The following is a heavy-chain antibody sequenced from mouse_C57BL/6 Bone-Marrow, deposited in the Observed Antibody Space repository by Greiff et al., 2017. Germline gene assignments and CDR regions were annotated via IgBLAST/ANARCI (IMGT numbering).Heavy chain of an antibody. CDR3: ARGGNYGGYYFDV. Sequence: VQLQQSGAELVKPGASVKMSCKASGYTFTTYPIEWMKQNHGKSLEWIGNFHPYNDDTKYNEKFKGKATLTVEKSSSTVYLQRSRLTSDDSAVYYCARGGNYGGYYFDVWGKGTTLTVSS. J-gene: IGHJ2*01. CDR2: FHPYNDDT. V-gene: IGHV1-47*01. D-gene: IGHD2-1*01. CDR1: GYTFTTYP.